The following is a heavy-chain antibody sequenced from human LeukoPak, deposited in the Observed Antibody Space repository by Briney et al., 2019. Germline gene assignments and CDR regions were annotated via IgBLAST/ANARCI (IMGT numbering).Heavy chain of an antibody. CDR3: ARRVGATDPWYYYMDV. V-gene: IGHV1-69*13. Sequence: SVKVSCKASGGTFSSYAISWVRQAPGQGLEWMGGIIPIFGTANYAQKFQGRVTITADESTSTAYMELSSLRSEDTAVYYCARRVGATDPWYYYMDVWGKGTTVTVSS. CDR2: IIPIFGTA. J-gene: IGHJ6*03. D-gene: IGHD1-26*01. CDR1: GGTFSSYA.